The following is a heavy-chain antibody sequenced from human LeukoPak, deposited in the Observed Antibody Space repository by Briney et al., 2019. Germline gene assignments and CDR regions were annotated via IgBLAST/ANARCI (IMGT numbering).Heavy chain of an antibody. CDR2: INWNGGRT. D-gene: IGHD3-10*01. CDR1: GFTFDDYG. V-gene: IGHV3-20*01. J-gene: IGHJ3*02. CDR3: ARVRSMVRGVIPHAAFDI. Sequence: GGSLRLSCAASGFTFDDYGMSWVRQTPRKGLECVLGINWNGGRTGYADSVKSRFTISRDNAKNSLYLQMNSLRAEDTALYNCARVRSMVRGVIPHAAFDIWGQGPMVTVSA.